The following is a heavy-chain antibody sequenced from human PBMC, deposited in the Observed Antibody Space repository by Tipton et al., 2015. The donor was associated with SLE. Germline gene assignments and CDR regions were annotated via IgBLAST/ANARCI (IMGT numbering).Heavy chain of an antibody. Sequence: SLRLSCAASGFTFDDYGMHWVRQAPGKGLEWVAFIRYDGSNKYYADSVKGRFTISRDNAKNSLYLQMNSLRAEDTAVYYCAKAYYGSGSPDYWGQGTLVTVSS. CDR2: IRYDGSNK. J-gene: IGHJ4*02. V-gene: IGHV3-30*02. CDR1: GFTFDDYG. D-gene: IGHD3-10*01. CDR3: AKAYYGSGSPDY.